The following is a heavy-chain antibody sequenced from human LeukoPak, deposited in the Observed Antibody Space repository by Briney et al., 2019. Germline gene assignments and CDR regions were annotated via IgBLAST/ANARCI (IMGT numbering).Heavy chain of an antibody. Sequence: SETLSLTCAVSGGSVSSGSYSWRWIRQPPGKGLEWIGYIYHSGSTTYNPSLKSRVTMSLDRSKNQVSLKLSSVTAADTAVYYCAGDYGASYRFDYWGQGTLVTVFS. CDR1: GGSVSSGSYS. CDR3: AGDYGASYRFDY. J-gene: IGHJ4*02. D-gene: IGHD3-16*01. CDR2: IYHSGST. V-gene: IGHV4-30-2*01.